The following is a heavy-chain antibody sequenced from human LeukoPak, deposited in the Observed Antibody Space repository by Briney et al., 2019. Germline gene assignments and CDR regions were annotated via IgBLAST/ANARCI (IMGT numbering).Heavy chain of an antibody. D-gene: IGHD4-17*01. Sequence: APVKVSFKASGGTFSSYAISWVRQAPGQGLEWMGRIIPILGIANYAQKFQGRVTITADKSTSTAYMELSSLRSEDTAVYYCASAYGDYEMDYWGQGTLVTVSS. CDR2: IIPILGIA. V-gene: IGHV1-69*04. CDR3: ASAYGDYEMDY. CDR1: GGTFSSYA. J-gene: IGHJ4*02.